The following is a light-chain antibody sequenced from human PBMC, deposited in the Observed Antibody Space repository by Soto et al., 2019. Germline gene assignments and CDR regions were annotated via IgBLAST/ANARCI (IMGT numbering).Light chain of an antibody. Sequence: EIVLTQSPATLSLSPGERATLSCRASQSVSSSLAWYQQKPGQAPRLLIYDASNRATGIPARFSGSGPGTDFTLTISSLEPEDFAVYYCQQRSNWPPLTFGGGTKVEIK. CDR2: DAS. J-gene: IGKJ4*01. CDR3: QQRSNWPPLT. V-gene: IGKV3-11*01. CDR1: QSVSSS.